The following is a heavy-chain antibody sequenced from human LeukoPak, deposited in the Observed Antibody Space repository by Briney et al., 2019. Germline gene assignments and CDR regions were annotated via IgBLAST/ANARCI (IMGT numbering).Heavy chain of an antibody. CDR3: ARGYGSGRGAFDY. J-gene: IGHJ4*02. D-gene: IGHD3-10*01. V-gene: IGHV3-48*01. CDR1: GFTFNTYS. Sequence: GGSLRLSCAASGFTFNTYSMYWVRQAPGKGLEWLSYISSGSSAIYYADSVKGRYTISRDNAKNSLYLQINSLRAEDTAVYYCARGYGSGRGAFDYWGQGTLVTVSS. CDR2: ISSGSSAI.